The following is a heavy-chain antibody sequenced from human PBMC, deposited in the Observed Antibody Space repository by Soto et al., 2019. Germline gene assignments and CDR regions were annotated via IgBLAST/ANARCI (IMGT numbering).Heavy chain of an antibody. V-gene: IGHV4-59*01. J-gene: IGHJ6*03. CDR2: IYHSGNI. Sequence: QVQLQESGPGLVKPSESLSLTCIVSGASISSYHWGWFRQPPGKVLEWIGYIYHSGNIHYNPSLKSRVAISVDTSRNQFSLKLTSVTAADTAVYYCARAYYDVLTGPPDYYYMDVWGEGTTVAVSS. CDR3: ARAYYDVLTGPPDYYYMDV. CDR1: GASISSYH. D-gene: IGHD3-9*01.